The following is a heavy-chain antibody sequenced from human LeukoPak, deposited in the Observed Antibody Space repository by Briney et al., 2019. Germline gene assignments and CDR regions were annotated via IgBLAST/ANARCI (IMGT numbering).Heavy chain of an antibody. V-gene: IGHV3-23*01. Sequence: PAETLRLSCAASGGTFSGYAWSWVRQPPGKGLEWVWAISDSGGSKYYADSVKGRFTISRDNSKNTLYLQMNSLRAEDTAVYYCAGAGDYYDSSGADDAFDIWGQGAMVTVSS. D-gene: IGHD3-22*01. CDR3: AGAGDYYDSSGADDAFDI. J-gene: IGHJ3*02. CDR2: ISDSGGSK. CDR1: GGTFSGYA.